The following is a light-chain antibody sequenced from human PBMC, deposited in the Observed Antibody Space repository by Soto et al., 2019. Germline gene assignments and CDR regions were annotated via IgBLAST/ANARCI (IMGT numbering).Light chain of an antibody. CDR2: DVS. CDR3: SSYISSSTLELV. CDR1: SGDVTIYDY. V-gene: IGLV2-14*03. J-gene: IGLJ2*01. Sequence: QSAVTQPASVSGSPGQSITISCTGTSGDVTIYDYVSWYQQHPGKAPKLMIYDVSNRPSGVSNRFSGSKSGNTASLTISGLQAADEADYYCSSYISSSTLELVFGGGTKLTVL.